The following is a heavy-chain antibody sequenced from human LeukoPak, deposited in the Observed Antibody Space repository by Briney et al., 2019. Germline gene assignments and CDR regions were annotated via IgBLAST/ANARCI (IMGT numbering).Heavy chain of an antibody. D-gene: IGHD3-22*01. CDR2: INSDGSST. V-gene: IGHV3-74*01. J-gene: IGHJ4*02. CDR1: GFTFSAFW. CDR3: ARGLVHDTSGYYSDY. Sequence: GGSLRLSCAASGFTFSAFWMHWVRQAPGKGLVWVSRINSDGSSTTYADSVKGRSTVSRDNAKNTLYLQMDSLRAEDSAVYYCARGLVHDTSGYYSDYWGQGILVTVSS.